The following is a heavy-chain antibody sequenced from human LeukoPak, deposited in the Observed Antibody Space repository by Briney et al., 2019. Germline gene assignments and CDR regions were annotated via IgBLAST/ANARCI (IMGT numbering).Heavy chain of an antibody. CDR2: IYYSGST. CDR3: ARAYIVVVPAAVDFDY. J-gene: IGHJ4*02. CDR1: GGSISSYY. Sequence: SETLSLTCTVSGGSISSYYWSWIRQPPGKGLEWIGYIYYSGSTYYNPSLKSRVTISVDTSKNQFSLKLSSVTAADTAVYYCARAYIVVVPAAVDFDYWGQGTLVTVSS. D-gene: IGHD2-2*01. V-gene: IGHV4-59*12.